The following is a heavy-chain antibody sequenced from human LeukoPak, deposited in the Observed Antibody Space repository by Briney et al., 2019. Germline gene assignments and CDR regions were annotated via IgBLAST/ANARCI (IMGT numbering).Heavy chain of an antibody. J-gene: IGHJ4*02. CDR3: ARESRGILNYFDF. V-gene: IGHV1-2*02. CDR2: INPDSGGP. CDR1: GYTFTDYY. Sequence: ASVKVSCKASGYTFTDYYMHWVRQAPGQGLEWMGWINPDSGGPNYAQKFQGRVTMTRDTSISTAYMELSRLRSDDTAVYYCARESRGILNYFDFWGQGTLVTVSS. D-gene: IGHD3-22*01.